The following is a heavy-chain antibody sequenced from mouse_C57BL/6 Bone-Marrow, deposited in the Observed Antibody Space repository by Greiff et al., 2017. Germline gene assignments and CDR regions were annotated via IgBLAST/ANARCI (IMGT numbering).Heavy chain of an antibody. CDR2: ISDGGSYT. J-gene: IGHJ3*01. Sequence: EVQVVESGGGLVKPGGSLKLSCAASGFTFSSYAMSWVRQTPEKRLEWVATISDGGSYTYYPDNVKGRFTISRDNAKNNLYLQMSHLKSEDTAMYYCASLNWAMFAYWGQGTLVTVSA. V-gene: IGHV5-4*01. CDR3: ASLNWAMFAY. CDR1: GFTFSSYA. D-gene: IGHD4-1*02.